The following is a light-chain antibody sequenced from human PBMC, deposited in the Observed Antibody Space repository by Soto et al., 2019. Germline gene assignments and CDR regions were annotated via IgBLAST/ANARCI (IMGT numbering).Light chain of an antibody. CDR1: QKISTY. CDR3: QQSYRTPYT. CDR2: AAS. Sequence: IQLTQSPSSLSASVGDTVTITCRASQKISTYLNWYQHKPGKAPNLLIQAASSLLSGVPSRFSGSGSETDCTLTIRSLRPEDLATYYCQQSYRTPYTFGQGTKLEIK. J-gene: IGKJ2*01. V-gene: IGKV1-39*01.